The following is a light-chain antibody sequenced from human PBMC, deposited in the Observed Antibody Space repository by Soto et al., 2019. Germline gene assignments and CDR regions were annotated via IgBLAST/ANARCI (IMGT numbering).Light chain of an antibody. CDR1: QSISTF. Sequence: DIQMTQSPSSLSASVGDRVTITCRASQSISTFLNWYQQKPRKAPKLLIYGASNLESGVPSTFSGSGSGTDFTLTISSLQPEDFATYYCQQCFSTPLLTFGGGTKVEIK. V-gene: IGKV1-39*01. CDR3: QQCFSTPLLT. J-gene: IGKJ4*01. CDR2: GAS.